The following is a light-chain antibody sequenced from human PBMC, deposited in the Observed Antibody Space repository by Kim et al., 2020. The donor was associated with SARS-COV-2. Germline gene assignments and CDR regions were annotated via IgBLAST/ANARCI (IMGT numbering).Light chain of an antibody. Sequence: VALVQTVRITCQGDSLRSYYATWYQQTPGQAPIVVIYGKNNRPSGIPDRFSGSSSGNTASLTITGTQAGDEADYYCNSRDSNDNVVFGGGTQLTVL. CDR2: GKN. CDR1: SLRSYY. V-gene: IGLV3-19*01. CDR3: NSRDSNDNVV. J-gene: IGLJ2*01.